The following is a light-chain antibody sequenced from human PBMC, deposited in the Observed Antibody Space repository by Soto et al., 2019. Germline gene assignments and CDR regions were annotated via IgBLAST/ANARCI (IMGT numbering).Light chain of an antibody. V-gene: IGKV3-11*01. CDR3: QQRSLF. J-gene: IGKJ3*01. CDR2: DAS. Sequence: IVLTQSPATLSLSPGERATVSCRASQSVGTYLAWYQQRPGQAPRLLIYDASNRATGVPARFTGSGSGTDFTLTISSLEPEDFAVYYCQQRSLFFGPGTTVDI. CDR1: QSVGTY.